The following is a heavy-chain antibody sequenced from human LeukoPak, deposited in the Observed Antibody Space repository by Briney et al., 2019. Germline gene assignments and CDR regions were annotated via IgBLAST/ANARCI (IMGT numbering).Heavy chain of an antibody. Sequence: PGGSLRLSCAASGFTFSNYAMSRVRQAPGKGLEWVAFIRYDGSNKYYADSVKGRFTISRDNSKNTLYLQMNSLRAEDTAVYYCAKDGRNYYDSSGYWPWFDPWGQGTLVTVSS. J-gene: IGHJ5*02. V-gene: IGHV3-30*02. CDR1: GFTFSNYA. CDR2: IRYDGSNK. CDR3: AKDGRNYYDSSGYWPWFDP. D-gene: IGHD3-22*01.